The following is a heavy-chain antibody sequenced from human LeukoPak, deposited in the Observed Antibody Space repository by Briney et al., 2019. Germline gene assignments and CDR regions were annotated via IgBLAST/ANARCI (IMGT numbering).Heavy chain of an antibody. CDR3: AKVNNIAAAGTFDS. Sequence: GGSLRLSCAASGFTFSSYSMNWVRQAPGKGLEWVSYISSSSSTIYYADSVKGRFTISRDNAKNSLYLQMNSLRAEDTAVFYCAKVNNIAAAGTFDSWGQGTLVTVSS. V-gene: IGHV3-48*01. CDR1: GFTFSSYS. J-gene: IGHJ4*02. D-gene: IGHD6-13*01. CDR2: ISSSSSTI.